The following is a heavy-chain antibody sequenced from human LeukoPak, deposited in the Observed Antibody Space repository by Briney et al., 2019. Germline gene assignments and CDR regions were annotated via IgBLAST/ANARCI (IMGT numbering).Heavy chain of an antibody. Sequence: SETLSLTCTVSGGSISSYYWSWIRQPAGKGLEWIGRIYTSGSTNYNPSLKSRVTISVDTSKNQFSLKLSSVTAADTAVYYCARDRLTGNAFDIWGQGTMVTVSS. CDR2: IYTSGST. J-gene: IGHJ3*02. V-gene: IGHV4-4*07. D-gene: IGHD3-16*01. CDR1: GGSISSYY. CDR3: ARDRLTGNAFDI.